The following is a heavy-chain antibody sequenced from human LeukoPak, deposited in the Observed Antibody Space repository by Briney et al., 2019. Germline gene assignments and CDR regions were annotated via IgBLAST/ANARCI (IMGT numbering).Heavy chain of an antibody. J-gene: IGHJ5*02. Sequence: EASVKVSCKASGYTFTGYYMHWVRQAPGQGLEWMGWINPNSGGTNYAQKFQGRVTMTRDTSISTAYMELSRLRSDDTAVYYCARGGLIVVVPAARYNWFDPWGQGTLVTVSS. CDR1: GYTFTGYY. V-gene: IGHV1-2*02. CDR2: INPNSGGT. D-gene: IGHD2-2*01. CDR3: ARGGLIVVVPAARYNWFDP.